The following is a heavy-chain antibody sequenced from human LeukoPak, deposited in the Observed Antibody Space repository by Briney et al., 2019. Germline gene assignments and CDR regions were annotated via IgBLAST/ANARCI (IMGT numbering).Heavy chain of an antibody. CDR2: IHYSGNT. CDR3: ARRGSALWSGELLEGWFDS. V-gene: IGHV4-59*08. Sequence: SETLSLTCTVSGGSIRNYYWSWIRQSPGKGLEWIGYIHYSGNTKYSPSLRSRVDISVDMSKNQFSLNLTSVNAADTAVYFCARRGSALWSGELLEGWFDSWGQGTLVTVTS. CDR1: GGSIRNYY. D-gene: IGHD3-10*01. J-gene: IGHJ5*01.